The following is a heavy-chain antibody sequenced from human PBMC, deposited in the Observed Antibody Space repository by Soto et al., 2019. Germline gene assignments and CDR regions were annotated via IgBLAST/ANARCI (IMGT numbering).Heavy chain of an antibody. J-gene: IGHJ5*02. Sequence: QVQLQQWGAGLLKPSETLSLTCAVYGGSFSGYYWSWIRQPPGKGLEWIGEINHSGSTNYNPSLKRRVTISVDTSKNQFSLKLSSVTAADTAVYYCARGAVAGIWFDPWGQGTLVTVSS. CDR3: ARGAVAGIWFDP. V-gene: IGHV4-34*01. CDR1: GGSFSGYY. D-gene: IGHD6-19*01. CDR2: INHSGST.